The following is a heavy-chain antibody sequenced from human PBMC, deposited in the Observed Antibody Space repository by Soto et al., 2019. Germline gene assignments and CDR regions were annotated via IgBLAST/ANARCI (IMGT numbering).Heavy chain of an antibody. CDR2: IIPIFGTA. Sequence: ASVKVSCKASGGTFSSYAISWVRQAPGQGLEWMGGIIPIFGTANYAQKFQGRVTITADKSTSTAYMELSSLRSEDTAVYYCARHAVVVVADTPFYGMDVWGQGTTVTVSS. D-gene: IGHD2-15*01. J-gene: IGHJ6*02. CDR3: ARHAVVVVADTPFYGMDV. V-gene: IGHV1-69*06. CDR1: GGTFSSYA.